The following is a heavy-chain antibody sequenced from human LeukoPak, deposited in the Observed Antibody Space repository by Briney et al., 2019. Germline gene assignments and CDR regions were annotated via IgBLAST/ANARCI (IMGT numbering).Heavy chain of an antibody. CDR3: ARDRNTYYDSNGYFPDSLDL. J-gene: IGHJ3*01. V-gene: IGHV3-66*01. CDR2: IYSGGST. Sequence: PGGSLRLSCAASGFTVSSNYMSWVRQAPGKGLEWVSLIYSGGSTYYADSVNGRFTISRDNSKNTLYLQMNSLRAEDTAVYYCARDRNTYYDSNGYFPDSLDLWGQGTLVTVSS. D-gene: IGHD3-22*01. CDR1: GFTVSSNY.